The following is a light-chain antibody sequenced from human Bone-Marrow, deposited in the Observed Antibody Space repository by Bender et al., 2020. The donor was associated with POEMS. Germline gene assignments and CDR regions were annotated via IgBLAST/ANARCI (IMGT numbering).Light chain of an antibody. Sequence: QSALTQPASVSGSPGQTLPISCTGTSSDVGTYDLVSWYQQYPGKAPKLIIHDVNQRPSGVSYRFSGSKSGNTASLTIYELQPEDEAEYFCCAYTGTGYVFGSGTMVTVL. J-gene: IGLJ1*01. CDR3: CAYTGTGYV. CDR1: SSDVGTYDL. CDR2: DVN. V-gene: IGLV2-23*02.